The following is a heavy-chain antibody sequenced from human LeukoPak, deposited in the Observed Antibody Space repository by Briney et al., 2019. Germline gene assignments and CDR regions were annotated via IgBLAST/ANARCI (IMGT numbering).Heavy chain of an antibody. J-gene: IGHJ6*03. D-gene: IGHD3-10*01. CDR2: INPSGGST. Sequence: ASVKVSCKASGYTFTSYYMHWVRQAPGQGLEWMGIINPSGGSTSYAQKFQGRVTITRNTSISTAYMELSSLRSEDTAVYYCARGSTMVRGVIGYYYYCMDVWGKGTTVTVSS. CDR1: GYTFTSYY. V-gene: IGHV1-46*01. CDR3: ARGSTMVRGVIGYYYYCMDV.